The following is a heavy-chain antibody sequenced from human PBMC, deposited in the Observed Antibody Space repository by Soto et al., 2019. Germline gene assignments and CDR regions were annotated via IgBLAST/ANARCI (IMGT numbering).Heavy chain of an antibody. CDR2: INPSGGST. CDR3: ARGGEGGSGPDAFDI. D-gene: IGHD3-10*01. V-gene: IGHV1-46*03. Sequence: QVQLVQSGAEVKKPGASVKVSCKASGYTFTSYYMHWVRQAPGQGLEWMGIINPSGGSTSYAQKFQGRVTMTRNTSTSTVYMELSSMRSEDTAVYYCARGGEGGSGPDAFDIWGQGTMVTVSS. J-gene: IGHJ3*02. CDR1: GYTFTSYY.